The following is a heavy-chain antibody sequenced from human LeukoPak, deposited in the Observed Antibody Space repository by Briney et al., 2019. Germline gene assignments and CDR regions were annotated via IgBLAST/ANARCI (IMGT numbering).Heavy chain of an antibody. CDR2: IPYDGGNK. CDR3: AKGGRVLLDYFDY. V-gene: IGHV3-30*18. D-gene: IGHD3-10*01. Sequence: GGSLRLSCAASGFTFSSYGMHWVRQAPGKGLEWVAVIPYDGGNKYYADSVKGRFTISRDNSKNTLYLQMNSLRAEDTAVYYCAKGGRVLLDYFDYWGQGTLVTVSS. J-gene: IGHJ4*02. CDR1: GFTFSSYG.